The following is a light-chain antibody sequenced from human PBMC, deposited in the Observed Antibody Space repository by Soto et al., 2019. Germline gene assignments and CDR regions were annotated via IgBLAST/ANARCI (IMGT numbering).Light chain of an antibody. Sequence: QLVLTQSPSASASLGASVKLTCTLSSGHSSYAIAWHQQQPEKGPRYLMKLNSDGSHSKGDGIPDRFSGSSSGAERYLTIPSLQSEDEAVYYCQTWGTGIPRVFGGGTKLTVL. CDR3: QTWGTGIPRV. CDR1: SGHSSYA. CDR2: LNSDGSH. V-gene: IGLV4-69*01. J-gene: IGLJ3*02.